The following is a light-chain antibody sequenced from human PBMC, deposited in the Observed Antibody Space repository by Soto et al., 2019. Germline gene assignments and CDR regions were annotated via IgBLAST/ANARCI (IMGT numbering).Light chain of an antibody. CDR3: QQYGSSRWT. J-gene: IGKJ1*01. CDR1: QSVSSSY. V-gene: IGKV3-20*01. Sequence: EIVLTQSPGTLSLSPGERATLSCRASQSVSSSYLAWYQQKPGQAPRLLIYGASSRATGIPDRLSGSGSGKDFTLTISRQEPEDFAVYYWQQYGSSRWTFGQGTKVEIK. CDR2: GAS.